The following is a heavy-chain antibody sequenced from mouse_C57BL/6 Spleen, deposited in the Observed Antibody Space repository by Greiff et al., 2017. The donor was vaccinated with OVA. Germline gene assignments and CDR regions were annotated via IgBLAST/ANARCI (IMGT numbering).Heavy chain of an antibody. Sequence: QVQLQQPGAELVRPGSSVKLSCKASGYTFTSYWMHWVKQRPIQGLEWIGNIDPSDSETHYNQKFKDKATLTVEKSSSTAYMQLSILTSEDAAVYDWAGDYGSLTGVAYWGQGTLVTVSA. CDR1: GYTFTSYW. D-gene: IGHD1-1*01. CDR3: AGDYGSLTGVAY. J-gene: IGHJ3*01. V-gene: IGHV1-52*01. CDR2: IDPSDSET.